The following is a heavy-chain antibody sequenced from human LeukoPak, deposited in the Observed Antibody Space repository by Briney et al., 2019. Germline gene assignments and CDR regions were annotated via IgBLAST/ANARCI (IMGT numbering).Heavy chain of an antibody. CDR3: ARKPGHGAVAAVDYFDY. CDR2: ISYDGSNK. CDR1: GFTFSSYA. V-gene: IGHV3-30-3*01. D-gene: IGHD6-19*01. Sequence: PGGSLRLSCAASGFTFSSYAMHWVRQAPGKGLEWVAVISYDGSNKYYADSVKGRFTISRDNSKNTLYLQMNSLRAEDTAVYYCARKPGHGAVAAVDYFDYWGQGTLVTVSS. J-gene: IGHJ4*02.